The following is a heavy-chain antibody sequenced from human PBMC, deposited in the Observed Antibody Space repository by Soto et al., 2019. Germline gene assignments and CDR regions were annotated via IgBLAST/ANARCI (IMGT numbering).Heavy chain of an antibody. Sequence: PGGSLRLSCAASGFTFSSYSMNWVRQAPGKGLEWVSYISSSSSTIYYADSVKGRFTISRDNAKNSLYLQMNSLRDEDTAVYYCARDLADYYDSSGYSYFDYWGQGTLVTVSS. D-gene: IGHD3-22*01. CDR1: GFTFSSYS. CDR3: ARDLADYYDSSGYSYFDY. CDR2: ISSSSSTI. J-gene: IGHJ4*02. V-gene: IGHV3-48*02.